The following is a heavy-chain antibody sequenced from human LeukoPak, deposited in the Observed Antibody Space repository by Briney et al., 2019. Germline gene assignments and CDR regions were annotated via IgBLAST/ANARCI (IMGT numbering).Heavy chain of an antibody. CDR3: AKERFGGFDY. CDR2: ISWNSGSI. CDR1: GFTFSSYA. D-gene: IGHD3-10*01. J-gene: IGHJ4*02. Sequence: GGSLRLSCAASGFTFSSYAMSWVRQAPGKGLEWVSGISWNSGSIGYADSVKGRFTISRDNAKNSLYLQMNSLRAEDTALYYCAKERFGGFDYWGQGTLVTVSS. V-gene: IGHV3-9*01.